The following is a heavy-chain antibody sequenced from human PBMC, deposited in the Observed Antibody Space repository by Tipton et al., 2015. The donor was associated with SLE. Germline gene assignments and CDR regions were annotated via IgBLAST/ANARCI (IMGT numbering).Heavy chain of an antibody. Sequence: TLSLTCAVYGGSFSGYYWSWIRQPPGKGLEWIGEINHSGSTNYNPSLKSRVTISVDTSKNQFSLKLSSVTAADTAVYYCATYRVDGMDVWGQGTTVTVSS. V-gene: IGHV4-34*01. J-gene: IGHJ6*02. CDR2: INHSGST. CDR3: ATYRVDGMDV. CDR1: GGSFSGYY. D-gene: IGHD5/OR15-5a*01.